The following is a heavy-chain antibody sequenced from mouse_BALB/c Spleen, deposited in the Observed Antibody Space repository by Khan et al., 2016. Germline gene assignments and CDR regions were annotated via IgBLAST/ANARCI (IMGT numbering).Heavy chain of an antibody. CDR2: IWGDGST. V-gene: IGHV2-6-7*01. D-gene: IGHD2-2*01. J-gene: IGHJ3*01. CDR3: ARYYGYDGGFGY. CDR1: GFSLNGFG. Sequence: QVQLKESGPGLVAPSQSLSITCTVSGFSLNGFGVNWVRQPPGKGLEWLGMIWGDGSTDYNSALKSRLSISKDNSKSQVFLKMNSLQTDDTASSYCARYYGYDGGFGYWGQGTLVTVSA.